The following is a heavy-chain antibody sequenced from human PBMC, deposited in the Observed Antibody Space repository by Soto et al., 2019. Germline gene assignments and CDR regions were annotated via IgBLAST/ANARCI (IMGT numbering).Heavy chain of an antibody. Sequence: SETLSLTCTVSGGSISSGGYYWSWIRQHPGKGLEWIGYIYYSGSTYYNPSLKSRVTISVDTSKNQFSLKLSSVTAADTAVYYCARHRPDYYGSGSYRYYYYYYMDVWGKGTTVTVSS. CDR2: IYYSGST. D-gene: IGHD3-10*01. CDR1: GGSISSGGYY. CDR3: ARHRPDYYGSGSYRYYYYYYMDV. J-gene: IGHJ6*03. V-gene: IGHV4-39*01.